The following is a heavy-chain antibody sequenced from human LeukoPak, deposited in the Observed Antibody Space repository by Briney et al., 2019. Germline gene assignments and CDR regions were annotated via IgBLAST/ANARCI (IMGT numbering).Heavy chain of an antibody. CDR3: ARVGYYGSGSYFP. D-gene: IGHD3-10*01. J-gene: IGHJ4*02. Sequence: GRSLRLSCAASGFTFSSYAMHWVRQAPGKGLEWVAVISYDGSNKYYADSVKGRFTISRDNSKNTLYLQMNSLRAEDTAVYYCARVGYYGSGSYFPWGQGTLVTVSS. V-gene: IGHV3-30-3*01. CDR1: GFTFSSYA. CDR2: ISYDGSNK.